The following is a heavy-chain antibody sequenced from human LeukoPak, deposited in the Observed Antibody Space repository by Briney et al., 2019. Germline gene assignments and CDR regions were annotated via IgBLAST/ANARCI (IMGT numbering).Heavy chain of an antibody. J-gene: IGHJ6*02. CDR1: GFTFADYA. Sequence: GRSLRLSCAASGFTFADYAMHWVRQVPGKGLEWVSGITYSGDIDYADTVKGRFTISRDNAKNSLYLQMNSLRAEDTALYYCAKELMVGYYYYYGMDVWGQGTTVTVSS. D-gene: IGHD2-8*02. V-gene: IGHV3-9*01. CDR3: AKELMVGYYYYYGMDV. CDR2: ITYSGDI.